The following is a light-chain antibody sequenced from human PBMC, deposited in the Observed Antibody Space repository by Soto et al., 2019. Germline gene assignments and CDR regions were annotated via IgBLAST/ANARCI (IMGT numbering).Light chain of an antibody. Sequence: EIVLTQSPATLSLSPGERATLSCRASQSVSNYLAWYQQKSGQAPRLLIYDASNRATGIPARFSGSGSGTDFTLTISSLEPEDFAVYYCQQRSNWPLYTFGQGTKVDIK. CDR1: QSVSNY. J-gene: IGKJ2*01. V-gene: IGKV3-11*01. CDR3: QQRSNWPLYT. CDR2: DAS.